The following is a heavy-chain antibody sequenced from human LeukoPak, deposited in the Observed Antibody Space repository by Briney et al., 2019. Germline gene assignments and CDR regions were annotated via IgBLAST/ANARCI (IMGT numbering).Heavy chain of an antibody. D-gene: IGHD3-22*01. CDR3: ARDRQYYYDSSGFDAFDI. CDR1: GYTFTSYG. V-gene: IGHV1-18*01. CDR2: ISAYNGNT. Sequence: ASVKVSCKASGYTFTSYGISWARQAPRQGLEWMGWISAYNGNTNYAQKLQGRVTMTTDTSTSTAYMELRSLRSDDTAVYYCARDRQYYYDSSGFDAFDIWGQGTMVTVSS. J-gene: IGHJ3*02.